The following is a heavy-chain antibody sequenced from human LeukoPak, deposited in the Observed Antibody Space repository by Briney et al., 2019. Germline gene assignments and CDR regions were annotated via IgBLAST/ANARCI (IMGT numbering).Heavy chain of an antibody. J-gene: IGHJ3*02. D-gene: IGHD3-22*01. CDR2: ISSSGSTI. Sequence: LTGGSLRLSCAAPGFPFSSYEMNWVRQAPGKGLEWVSYISSSGSTIYYADSVKGRFTISRDNAKNSLYLQMNSLRAEDTAVYYCARDRGYFFEGDAFDIWGQGTMVTVSS. V-gene: IGHV3-48*03. CDR3: ARDRGYFFEGDAFDI. CDR1: GFPFSSYE.